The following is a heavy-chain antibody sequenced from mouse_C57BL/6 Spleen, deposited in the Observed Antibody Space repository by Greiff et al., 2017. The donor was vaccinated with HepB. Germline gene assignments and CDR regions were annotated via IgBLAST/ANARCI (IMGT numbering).Heavy chain of an antibody. D-gene: IGHD1-1*01. CDR2: ISDGGSYT. CDR3: ARDRGGGSYFDY. J-gene: IGHJ2*01. V-gene: IGHV5-4*01. Sequence: EVHLVESGGGLVKPGGSLKLSCAASGFTFSSYAMSWVRQTPEKRLEWVATISDGGSYTYYPDNVKGRFTISRDNAKNNLYLQMSHLKSEDTAMYYCARDRGGGSYFDYWGQGTTLTVSS. CDR1: GFTFSSYA.